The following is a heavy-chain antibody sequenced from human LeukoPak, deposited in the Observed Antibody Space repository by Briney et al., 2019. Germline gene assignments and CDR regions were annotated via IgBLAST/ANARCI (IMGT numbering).Heavy chain of an antibody. V-gene: IGHV3-30*03. Sequence: GGSLRLSCAASGFTFSNSGMHWVRQAPGKGLEWVAIISSDGSNKDYADSVKGRFTISRDNSKNTLYLQMNSLRAEDTAVYYCASSLYSRGWSLNSGAFDIWGQGTMVTVSS. J-gene: IGHJ3*02. CDR2: ISSDGSNK. CDR1: GFTFSNSG. D-gene: IGHD6-19*01. CDR3: ASSLYSRGWSLNSGAFDI.